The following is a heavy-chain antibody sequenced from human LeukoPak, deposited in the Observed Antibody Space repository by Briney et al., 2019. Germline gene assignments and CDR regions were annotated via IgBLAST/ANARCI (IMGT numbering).Heavy chain of an antibody. CDR2: IYYSETT. CDR1: GGSISSGDYY. D-gene: IGHD3-10*01. J-gene: IGHJ6*03. Sequence: SETLSLTCSVSGGSISSGDYYWNWIRQPPGKGLEWIGYIYYSETTYYNPSLKSRVTISVDTSKNQFSLKLSSVTAADTAVYYCATLARITMIRGVIIGSPWYMDVWGTGTTVTVSS. V-gene: IGHV4-30-4*08. CDR3: ATLARITMIRGVIIGSPWYMDV.